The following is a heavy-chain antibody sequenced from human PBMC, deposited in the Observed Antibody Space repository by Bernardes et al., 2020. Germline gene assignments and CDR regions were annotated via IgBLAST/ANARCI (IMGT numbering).Heavy chain of an antibody. CDR3: ARDFVGHHYDYIWGSYRDPNPYGGLAGGWFDP. V-gene: IGHV4-31*03. CDR2: IYYSGST. CDR1: GGSISSGGYY. D-gene: IGHD3-16*02. J-gene: IGHJ5*02. Sequence: SETLSLTCTVSGGSISSGGYYWSWIRQHPGKGLEWIGYIYYSGSTYYNPSLKSRVTISVDTSKNQFSLKLSSVTAADTAVYYCARDFVGHHYDYIWGSYRDPNPYGGLAGGWFDPWGQGTLVTVSS.